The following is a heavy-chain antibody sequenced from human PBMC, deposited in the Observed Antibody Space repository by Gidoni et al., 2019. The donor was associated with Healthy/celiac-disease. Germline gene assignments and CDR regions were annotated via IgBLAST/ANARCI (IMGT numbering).Heavy chain of an antibody. CDR2: IYSGGST. CDR3: ARSGDYGDYPFDY. D-gene: IGHD4-17*01. Sequence: EVQLVESGGGLVQPGGSLRLSCAASGFSVSSNYMSWVRHAPGKGLEWVSVIYSGGSTYYADSVKGRFTISRDNSKNTLYLQMNSLRAEDTAVYYCARSGDYGDYPFDYWGQGTLVTVSS. CDR1: GFSVSSNY. V-gene: IGHV3-66*01. J-gene: IGHJ4*02.